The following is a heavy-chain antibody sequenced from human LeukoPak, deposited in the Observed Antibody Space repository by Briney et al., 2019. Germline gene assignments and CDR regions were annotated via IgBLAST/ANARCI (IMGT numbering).Heavy chain of an antibody. CDR1: GFTVSSNY. J-gene: IGHJ4*02. CDR2: IKEDGSAK. V-gene: IGHV3-7*01. CDR3: ARERLYGASARDY. D-gene: IGHD4-17*01. Sequence: GGSLRLSCAASGFTVSSNYMSWVRQAPGKELEWVANIKEDGSAKFHVDSVKGRFTISRDNAKNSLFLQMNSLRVEDTAVYYCARERLYGASARDYWGQGTLVTVSS.